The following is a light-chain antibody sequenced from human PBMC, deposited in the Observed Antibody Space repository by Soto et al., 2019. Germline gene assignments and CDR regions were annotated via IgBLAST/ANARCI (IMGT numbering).Light chain of an antibody. CDR3: ASCSTGSALV. CDR2: DVS. J-gene: IGLJ2*01. CDR1: SADIGAFNY. V-gene: IGLV2-14*03. Sequence: QSVLTQPASVSGSPGQSITISCAGTSADIGAFNYVSWYQHHPGKAPKLLIYDVSDRPSGVSTRFSASKSANTASLTISGLQSDVEAGYYCASCSTGSALVFCGGSTLAVL.